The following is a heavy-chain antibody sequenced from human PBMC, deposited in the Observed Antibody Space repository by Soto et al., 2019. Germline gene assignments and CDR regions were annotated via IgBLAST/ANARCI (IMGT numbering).Heavy chain of an antibody. D-gene: IGHD2-2*01. CDR3: ARDEVTAANLLDG. V-gene: IGHV1-18*01. CDR2: SSGYNGNT. Sequence: GASVKVSCMASGYIFINYGITWVRQAPGQGLEWMGWSSGYNGNTKYADKLQGRVTMTTDTSTTTAYMELRSLRSDDTAVYYCARDEVTAANLLDGWGQGTLVTV. CDR1: GYIFINYG. J-gene: IGHJ5*02.